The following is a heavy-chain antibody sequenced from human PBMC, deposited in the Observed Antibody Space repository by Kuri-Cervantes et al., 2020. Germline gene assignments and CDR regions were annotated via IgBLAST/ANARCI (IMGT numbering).Heavy chain of an antibody. CDR1: GFSFSSYW. V-gene: IGHV3-74*01. CDR3: AKLVRGPFYPGEDY. CDR2: IKSDGSST. D-gene: IGHD3-10*01. Sequence: GESLKISCAASGFSFSSYWMHWVRQAPGKGLVWVSRIKSDGSSTSYADSVKGRFTISRDNARSTLYLQMDSLRAEDTALYYCAKLVRGPFYPGEDYWGQGTLVTVSS. J-gene: IGHJ4*02.